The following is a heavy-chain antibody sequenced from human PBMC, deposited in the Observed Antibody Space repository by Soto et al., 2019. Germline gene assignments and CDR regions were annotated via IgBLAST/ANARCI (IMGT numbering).Heavy chain of an antibody. CDR2: IYYSGST. Sequence: PSETLSLTCTVSGGSIGRYYWSWIGQPPGKGLEWIGYIYYSGSTNYNPSLKSRVTISVDTSKNQFSLKLSSVTAADTAVYYCAGTYDYVWGSYRYGYFDYWGQGTLVTVSS. CDR3: AGTYDYVWGSYRYGYFDY. CDR1: GGSIGRYY. V-gene: IGHV4-59*01. J-gene: IGHJ4*02. D-gene: IGHD3-16*02.